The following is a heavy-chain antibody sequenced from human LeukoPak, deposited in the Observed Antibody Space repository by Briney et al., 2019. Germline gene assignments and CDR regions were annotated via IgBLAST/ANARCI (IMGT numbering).Heavy chain of an antibody. CDR1: GFTFSSYG. CDR2: VSYDGNTQ. J-gene: IGHJ4*02. Sequence: GRSLRLSCAASGFTFSSYGMHWVRQPPGTGLEWVAVVSYDGNTQFYADSVKGRFTISRDNSKNTLYLQMNGLRAEDTAVYYCAKLGEYYYDSSGPDYFDYWGQGTLVTVSS. D-gene: IGHD3-22*01. CDR3: AKLGEYYYDSSGPDYFDY. V-gene: IGHV3-30*18.